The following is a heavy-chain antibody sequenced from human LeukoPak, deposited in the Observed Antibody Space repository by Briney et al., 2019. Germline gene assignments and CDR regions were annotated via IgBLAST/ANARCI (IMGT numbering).Heavy chain of an antibody. J-gene: IGHJ3*02. CDR3: AKDRNVGLDAFDI. CDR1: GFTFYTSG. D-gene: IGHD3-10*02. Sequence: GGSLRLSCAASGFTFYTSGMHWVRQAPGKGLEWVAVISFDGSIKYYADSVKGRFTISRDNSKNTLYLQMNSLRAEDTAVYYCAKDRNVGLDAFDIWGQGTMVTVSS. V-gene: IGHV3-30*18. CDR2: ISFDGSIK.